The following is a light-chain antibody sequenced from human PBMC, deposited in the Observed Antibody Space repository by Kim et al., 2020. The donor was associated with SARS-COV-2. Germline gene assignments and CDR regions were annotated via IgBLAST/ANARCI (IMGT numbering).Light chain of an antibody. V-gene: IGKV3-20*01. CDR3: QQCGSSPPYT. CDR2: GAS. Sequence: STGERATLACRASHSVSSSYLAWYQQQPGQAPRLHIYGASSRATGIPERFSGSGSGTDFTLTISRLEPEDFAVYYCQQCGSSPPYTFGQGAKLEI. CDR1: HSVSSSY. J-gene: IGKJ2*01.